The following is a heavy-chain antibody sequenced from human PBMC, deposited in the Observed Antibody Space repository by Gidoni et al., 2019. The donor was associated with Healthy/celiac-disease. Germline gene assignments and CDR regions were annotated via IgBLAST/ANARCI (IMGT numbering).Heavy chain of an antibody. V-gene: IGHV3-33*01. CDR2: IWYDGSNK. Sequence: QVQLVESGGGVVQPGRSLRLSCAASGFTFSSYGMLWVRQAPGKGLEWVAVIWYDGSNKYYADSVKGRFTISRDNSKNTLYLQMNSLRAEDTAVYYCARESRVATIGLRFYYYGMDVWGQGTTVTVSS. D-gene: IGHD5-12*01. CDR1: GFTFSSYG. J-gene: IGHJ6*02. CDR3: ARESRVATIGLRFYYYGMDV.